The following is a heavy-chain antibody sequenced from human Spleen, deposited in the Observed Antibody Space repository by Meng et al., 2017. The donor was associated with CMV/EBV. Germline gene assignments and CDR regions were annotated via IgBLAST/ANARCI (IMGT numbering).Heavy chain of an antibody. J-gene: IGHJ5*02. CDR3: AREGDGNNLFWFDP. CDR1: GRPLRKLG. V-gene: IGHV1-69*04. CDR2: ITPSVDIT. Sequence: ASGRPLRKLGINLAAPAPGPRLGWVGSITPSVDITNYPQKFQGRVTISADISTSTVYMDLGSLRSDDTAVYYCAREGDGNNLFWFDPWGQGTLVTVSS. D-gene: IGHD5-24*01.